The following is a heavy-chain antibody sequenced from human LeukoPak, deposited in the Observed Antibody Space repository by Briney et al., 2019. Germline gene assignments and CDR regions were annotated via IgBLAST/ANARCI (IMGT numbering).Heavy chain of an antibody. J-gene: IGHJ4*02. CDR1: GGTFISYA. Sequence: ASVKVSCKASGGTFISYAISWVGQAPGQGLEWMGGIIPIFGTANYAQKFQGRVTITTDESTSTAYMELSSLRSEDTAVYYCARGSSDTAMAPFDYWGQGTLVTVSS. V-gene: IGHV1-69*05. CDR2: IIPIFGTA. D-gene: IGHD5-18*01. CDR3: ARGSSDTAMAPFDY.